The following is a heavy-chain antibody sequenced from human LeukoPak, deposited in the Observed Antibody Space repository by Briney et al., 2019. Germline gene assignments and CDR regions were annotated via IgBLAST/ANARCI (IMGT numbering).Heavy chain of an antibody. CDR3: ARDPEYCSSTSCLGNWFDP. CDR1: GYTFTSYG. Sequence: ASVNVSCKASGYTFTSYGISWVRQAPGQGLEWMGWISAYNGNTNYAQKLQGRVTMTTDTSTSTAYMEPRSLRSEDTAVYYCARDPEYCSSTSCLGNWFDPWGQGTLVTVSS. CDR2: ISAYNGNT. D-gene: IGHD2-2*01. V-gene: IGHV1-18*01. J-gene: IGHJ5*02.